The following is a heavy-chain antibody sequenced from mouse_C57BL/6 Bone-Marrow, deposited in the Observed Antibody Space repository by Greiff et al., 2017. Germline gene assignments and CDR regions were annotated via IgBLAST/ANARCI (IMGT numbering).Heavy chain of an antibody. CDR1: GYTFTDYY. J-gene: IGHJ1*03. V-gene: IGHV1-26*01. CDR3: ARWGEYFDV. CDR2: INPNNGGT. Sequence: EVQLQQSGPELVKPGASVKISCKASGYTFTDYYMNWVKQSHGKSLEWIGDINPNNGGTSYNQKFKGKATLTVDKSSSTAYMELRSPTSEDSAVYYCARWGEYFDVGGTGTTVTVSS.